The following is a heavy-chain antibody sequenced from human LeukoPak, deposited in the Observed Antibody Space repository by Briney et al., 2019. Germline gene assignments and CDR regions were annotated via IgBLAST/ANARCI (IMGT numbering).Heavy chain of an antibody. CDR2: IYYSGST. J-gene: IGHJ6*02. D-gene: IGHD6-13*01. V-gene: IGHV4-61*08. CDR1: GGSISSGGYY. Sequence: SETLSLTCTVSGGSISSGGYYWSWIRQPPGKGLEWIGYIYYSGSTNYNPSLKSRVTISVDTSKNQFSLKLSSVTAADTAVYYCARQQQLSRMDVWGQGTTVTVSS. CDR3: ARQQQLSRMDV.